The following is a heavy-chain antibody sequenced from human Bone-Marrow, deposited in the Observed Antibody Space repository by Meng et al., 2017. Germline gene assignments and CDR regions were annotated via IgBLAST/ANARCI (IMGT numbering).Heavy chain of an antibody. J-gene: IGHJ4*02. CDR3: ARETRGSGWLYYFDY. V-gene: IGHV4-61*01. Sequence: GSLRLSCTVSGGSASSGSYYWSWIRQPPGKGLEWIGYIYYSGSTNYNPSLKSRVTISVDTSKNQFSLKLSSVTAADTAVYYCARETRGSGWLYYFDYWGQGTLVTVSS. CDR1: GGSASSGSYY. D-gene: IGHD6-19*01. CDR2: IYYSGST.